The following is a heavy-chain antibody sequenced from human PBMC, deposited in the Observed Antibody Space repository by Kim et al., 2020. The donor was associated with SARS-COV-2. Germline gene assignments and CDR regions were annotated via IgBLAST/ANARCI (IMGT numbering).Heavy chain of an antibody. CDR3: ARDRDHRSRTRFDY. CDR1: GFTVSSNY. Sequence: GGSLRLSCAASGFTVSSNYMSWVRQAPGKGLEWVSVIYSGGSTYYADSVKGRFTISRDNSKNTLYLQMNSLRAEDTAVYYCARDRDHRSRTRFDYWGQGTLVTVSS. V-gene: IGHV3-53*01. J-gene: IGHJ4*02. D-gene: IGHD1-26*01. CDR2: IYSGGST.